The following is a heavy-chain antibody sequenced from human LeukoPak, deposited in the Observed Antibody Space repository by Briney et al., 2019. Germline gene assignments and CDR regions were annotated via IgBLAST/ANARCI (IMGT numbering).Heavy chain of an antibody. V-gene: IGHV3-30*18. J-gene: IGHJ4*02. Sequence: GGSLRLSSAASRFTFSSNGMHWVRQAPGKGPVWVAVISYAGSNKYYADSVKGRFTSSRDNSKNTLYLQMNSLRAKDTAVYYCAKGYGSGSYFDYWGQGTQVTVSS. CDR1: RFTFSSNG. CDR3: AKGYGSGSYFDY. D-gene: IGHD3-10*01. CDR2: ISYAGSNK.